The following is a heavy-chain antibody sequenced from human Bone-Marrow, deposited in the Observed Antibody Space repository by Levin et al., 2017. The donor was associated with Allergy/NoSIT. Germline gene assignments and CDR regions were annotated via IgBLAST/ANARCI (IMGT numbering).Heavy chain of an antibody. D-gene: IGHD2-2*01. CDR1: GASISSFY. CDR3: ARQAVAAAMNGFDS. Sequence: SETLSLTCTVSGASISSFYWSWIRQPPGKGLEWIGYIYYSGSTNYSPSFKSRVSMLADMSRNQVYLTLSSVTAADTAVYYCARQAVAAAMNGFDSWGQGTLVTVSS. CDR2: IYYSGST. V-gene: IGHV4-59*08. J-gene: IGHJ5*01.